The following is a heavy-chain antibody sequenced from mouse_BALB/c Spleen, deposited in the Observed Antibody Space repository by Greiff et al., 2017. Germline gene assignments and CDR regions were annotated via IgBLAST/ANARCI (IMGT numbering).Heavy chain of an antibody. Sequence: EVKVVESGAELVRPGALVKLSCKASGFNIKDYYMHWVKQRPEQGLEWIGWIDPENGNTIYDPKFQGKASITADTSSNTAYLQLSSLTSEDTAVYYCAPSTMITTWFAYWGQGTLVTVSA. CDR1: GFNIKDYY. V-gene: IGHV14-1*02. D-gene: IGHD2-4*01. CDR3: APSTMITTWFAY. CDR2: IDPENGNT. J-gene: IGHJ3*01.